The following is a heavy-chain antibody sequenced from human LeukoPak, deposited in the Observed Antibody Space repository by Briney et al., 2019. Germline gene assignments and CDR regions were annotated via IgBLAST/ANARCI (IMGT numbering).Heavy chain of an antibody. Sequence: GGSLRLSCAASGFTFSSYSMNWVRQAPGKGLEWVSYISSSSSTIYYADSVKGRFTISRDNAKNSLYLQMNSLRAEDTAVYYCAREENYDFWSGHLKANDAFDIWGQGTMVTVSS. CDR3: AREENYDFWSGHLKANDAFDI. D-gene: IGHD3-3*01. CDR1: GFTFSSYS. V-gene: IGHV3-48*01. CDR2: ISSSSSTI. J-gene: IGHJ3*02.